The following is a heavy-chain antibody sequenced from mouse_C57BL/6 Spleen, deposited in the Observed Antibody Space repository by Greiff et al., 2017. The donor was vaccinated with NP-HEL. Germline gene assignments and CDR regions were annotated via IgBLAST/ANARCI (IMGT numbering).Heavy chain of an antibody. CDR2: FYPGCGRI. J-gene: IGHJ3*01. V-gene: IGHV1-62-2*01. CDR3: ARHEADGYDVWFAD. CDR1: GYTFTEYT. D-gene: IGHD2-2*01. Sequence: QVQLQQSGAELVKPGASVKLSCKASGYTFTEYTIHWVKQRSGQGLAWIGWFYPGCGRIKYNETFKDKATLTADKSSSTGYMELSRWTYEDSAVYFWARHEADGYDVWFADWGQGTLVTVSA.